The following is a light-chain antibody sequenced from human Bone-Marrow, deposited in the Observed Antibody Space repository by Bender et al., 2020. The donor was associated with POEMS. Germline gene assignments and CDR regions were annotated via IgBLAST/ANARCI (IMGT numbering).Light chain of an antibody. V-gene: IGLV2-11*01. CDR3: SSYAGSSTLL. Sequence: QSALTQPRSVSGSPGQSVTISCSGTSTDVGGYNSVSWYQQHPGKAPRLMIYDVSKRSSGVRDRLSGSKSDNAASLTISGLQPEDEADYCCSSYAGSSTLLFGGGTKLTVL. CDR2: DVS. CDR1: STDVGGYNS. J-gene: IGLJ3*02.